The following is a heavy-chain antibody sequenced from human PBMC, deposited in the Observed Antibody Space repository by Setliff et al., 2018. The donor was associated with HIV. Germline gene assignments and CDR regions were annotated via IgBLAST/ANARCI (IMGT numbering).Heavy chain of an antibody. D-gene: IGHD3-22*01. Sequence: SETLSLTCAVSGSSISNGYYWGWIRQPPGKGLEWIGSIYHSGSTYYNPSLKSRVTISVDTSKNQFSLKLSSVTAADTAVYYCAREQPYYNFEYWGQGTLVTVSS. V-gene: IGHV4-38-2*02. J-gene: IGHJ4*02. CDR1: GSSISNGYY. CDR3: AREQPYYNFEY. CDR2: IYHSGST.